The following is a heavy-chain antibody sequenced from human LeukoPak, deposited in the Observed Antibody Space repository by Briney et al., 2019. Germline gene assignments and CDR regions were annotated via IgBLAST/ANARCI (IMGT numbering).Heavy chain of an antibody. CDR1: GGSFSGYY. Sequence: SETLSLTCAVYGGSFSGYYWSWIRQPPGKGLEWIGEINHSGSTNYNPSLKSRVTISVDTSKNQFSLKLSSVTTADTAVYYCARGRFDYWGQGTLVTVSS. J-gene: IGHJ4*02. CDR3: ARGRFDY. V-gene: IGHV4-34*01. CDR2: INHSGST.